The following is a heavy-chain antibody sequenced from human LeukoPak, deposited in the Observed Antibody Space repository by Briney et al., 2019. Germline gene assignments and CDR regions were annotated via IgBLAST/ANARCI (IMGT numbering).Heavy chain of an antibody. Sequence: GASVKVSCKASGYTFTRYYMHWVRQAPGQGIEWMGIINPSSGSASYTQKFQGRVTLTRDTSTSTVYMELSSLRSEDTAVHYCAREGGNNGFDYRGQGTLVTVSS. D-gene: IGHD1-14*01. CDR3: AREGGNNGFDY. CDR1: GYTFTRYY. J-gene: IGHJ4*02. CDR2: INPSSGSA. V-gene: IGHV1-46*01.